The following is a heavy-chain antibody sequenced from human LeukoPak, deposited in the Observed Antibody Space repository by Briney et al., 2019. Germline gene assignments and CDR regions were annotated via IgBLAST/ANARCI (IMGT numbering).Heavy chain of an antibody. V-gene: IGHV1-3*01. Sequence: ASVTVSCKASGYTFTSYAMHWVRQAPGQRLEWMGWINAGNGNTKYSQKFQGRVTITRDTSASTAYMELSSLRSEDTAVYYCARAVVLGPRGAFDIWGQGTMVTVSS. CDR2: INAGNGNT. J-gene: IGHJ3*02. CDR3: ARAVVLGPRGAFDI. D-gene: IGHD3-10*01. CDR1: GYTFTSYA.